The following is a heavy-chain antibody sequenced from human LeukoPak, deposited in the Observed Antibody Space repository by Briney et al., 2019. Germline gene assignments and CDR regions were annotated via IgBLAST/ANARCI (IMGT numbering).Heavy chain of an antibody. CDR3: STHGVYLDGDEYYFDY. D-gene: IGHD5-24*01. J-gene: IGHJ4*02. V-gene: IGHV1-2*02. CDR2: INPNSGGT. Sequence: ASVKVSCKASGYTSTGYYMQWVRQAPGQGLEWMGWINPNSGGTNYAQEFQGRVTMTRDTSITTAYMELSGLRSADTAVYYCSTHGVYLDGDEYYFDYWGQGTLVTVSS. CDR1: GYTSTGYY.